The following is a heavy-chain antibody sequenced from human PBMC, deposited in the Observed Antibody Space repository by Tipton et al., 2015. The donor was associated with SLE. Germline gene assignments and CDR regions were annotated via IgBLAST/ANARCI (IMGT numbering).Heavy chain of an antibody. CDR2: IRTSDAPI. V-gene: IGHV3-48*03. D-gene: IGHD6-6*01. Sequence: SLRLSCVASGFTFSTSEMNWVRLAPGKGLEWVSFIRTSDAPIYYADSVKGRFTISRDNAKKSLFLQMNSLTPEDTAMYYCVPIPVAASTSNFDYWGQGTLVTVSS. CDR1: GFTFSTSE. CDR3: VPIPVAASTSNFDY. J-gene: IGHJ4*02.